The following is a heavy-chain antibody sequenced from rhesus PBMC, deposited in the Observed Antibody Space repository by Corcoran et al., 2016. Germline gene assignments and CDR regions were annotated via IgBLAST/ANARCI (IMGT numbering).Heavy chain of an antibody. Sequence: EVQLVESGGGLVQPGGSLRLSCAASGFTFSSYGMHWVRQAPGKGLVWVVVISYDGSKKYYADCVKDRFTISRDNSKNMLYLQMNNLKLEDTAVYYCARNYGQDYYGLDSWGQGVVVTVSS. CDR3: ARNYGQDYYGLDS. CDR1: GFTFSSYG. CDR2: ISYDGSKK. J-gene: IGHJ6*01. V-gene: IGHV3-54*02. D-gene: IGHD1-26*01.